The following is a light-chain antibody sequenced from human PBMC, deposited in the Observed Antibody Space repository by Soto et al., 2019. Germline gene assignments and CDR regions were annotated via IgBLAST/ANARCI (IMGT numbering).Light chain of an antibody. CDR2: KAS. Sequence: QTSRSRLEMSGSVGDRVSKKCRARQATSSWLAWYQQKPGKAPKLLIYKASTLKSGVPSRFSGSGSGTDFTLTISSLQPEDFAAYYSLHTSRPPRTFAGGTKVDIK. J-gene: IGKJ4*02. CDR1: QATSSW. CDR3: LHTSRPPRT. V-gene: IGKV1-5*03.